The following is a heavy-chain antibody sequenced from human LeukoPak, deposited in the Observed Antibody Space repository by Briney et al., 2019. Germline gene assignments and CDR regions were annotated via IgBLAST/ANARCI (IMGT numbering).Heavy chain of an antibody. Sequence: GGSLRLSCAASGFTFSDYSMNWVRQAPGKGLEWVSSISSSSTYIYYADSVKGRFTISRDNAKNSLYLQMNSLRAEDTAVYYCAKVHREQWLVRAHFDSWGQGTLVTVSS. V-gene: IGHV3-21*01. CDR3: AKVHREQWLVRAHFDS. CDR1: GFTFSDYS. D-gene: IGHD6-19*01. CDR2: ISSSSTYI. J-gene: IGHJ4*02.